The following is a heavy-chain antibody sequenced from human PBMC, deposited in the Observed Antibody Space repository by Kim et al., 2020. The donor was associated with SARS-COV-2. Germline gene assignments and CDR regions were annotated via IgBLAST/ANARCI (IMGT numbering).Heavy chain of an antibody. CDR2: ISSSSSYI. Sequence: GGSLRLSCAASGFTFSSYSMNWVRQAPGKGLEWVSSISSSSSYIYYADSVKGRFTISRDNAKNSLYLQMNSLRAEDTAVYYCARGYLWFGELYLRDYYYFGLDDCGQGTTVTVSS. J-gene: IGHJ6*02. D-gene: IGHD3-10*01. CDR1: GFTFSSYS. CDR3: ARGYLWFGELYLRDYYYFGLDD. V-gene: IGHV3-21*01.